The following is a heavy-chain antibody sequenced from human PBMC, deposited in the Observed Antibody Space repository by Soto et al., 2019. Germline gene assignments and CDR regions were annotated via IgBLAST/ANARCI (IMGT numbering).Heavy chain of an antibody. Sequence: QVQLVESGGGVVPPGRSLRLSCAASGFTFNTYGFHWVRQAPGKGLEWVAHISYDGINKNYADSVKGRFTISRDNSENTVYLQMNSLRTEDTAVYFCAREEHIVVVTAIPAEYFQHWGQGTLVTVSS. CDR1: GFTFNTYG. CDR3: AREEHIVVVTAIPAEYFQH. J-gene: IGHJ1*01. D-gene: IGHD2-21*02. V-gene: IGHV3-30*03. CDR2: ISYDGINK.